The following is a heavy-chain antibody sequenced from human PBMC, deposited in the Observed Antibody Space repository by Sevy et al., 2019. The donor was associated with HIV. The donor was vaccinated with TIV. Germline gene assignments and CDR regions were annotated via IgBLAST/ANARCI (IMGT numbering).Heavy chain of an antibody. V-gene: IGHV4-39*01. D-gene: IGHD4-17*01. Sequence: SETLSLTCTVSGGSISSSSYYWGWIRQPPGKGLEWIGSIYYSGSTYYNPSLKSRVTISVDTSKNQFSLKLSSVTAADTAVYYCARHCRRLLVGRLGFDYWGQGTLVTVSS. CDR2: IYYSGST. J-gene: IGHJ4*02. CDR1: GGSISSSSYY. CDR3: ARHCRRLLVGRLGFDY.